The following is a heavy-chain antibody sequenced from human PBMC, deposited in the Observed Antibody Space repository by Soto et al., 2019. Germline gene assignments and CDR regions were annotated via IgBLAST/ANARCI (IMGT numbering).Heavy chain of an antibody. CDR2: INHSGST. V-gene: IGHV4-34*01. CDR3: ARGPLRQLTLQWFDP. J-gene: IGHJ5*02. D-gene: IGHD6-13*01. CDR1: GGYFSGYD. Sequence: SETMSLTCAVYGGYFSGYDLSWIRQHPGKGLEWIGEINHSGSTNYNPSLKSRVTISVDTSKNQFSLKLSSVTAADTAVYYCARGPLRQLTLQWFDPWGQGTLVTVSS.